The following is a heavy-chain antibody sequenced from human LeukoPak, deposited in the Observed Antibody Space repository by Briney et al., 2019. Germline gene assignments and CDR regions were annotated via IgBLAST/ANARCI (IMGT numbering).Heavy chain of an antibody. Sequence: SVKVSCKASGGTFSSYAISWVRQAPGQGLEWMGRIIPILGIANYAQKFQGRVTITADKSTGTAYMELSSLRAEDTAVYYCAKDLFRRVVGTNFDYWGQGTLVTVSS. CDR2: IIPILGIA. CDR3: AKDLFRRVVGTNFDY. J-gene: IGHJ4*02. V-gene: IGHV1-69*04. CDR1: GGTFSSYA. D-gene: IGHD1-26*01.